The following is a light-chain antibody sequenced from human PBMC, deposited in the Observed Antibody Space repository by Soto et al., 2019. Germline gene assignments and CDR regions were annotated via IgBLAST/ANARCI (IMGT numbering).Light chain of an antibody. CDR1: QSVSNY. CDR3: QQRSNWPQLT. V-gene: IGKV3-11*01. J-gene: IGKJ4*01. Sequence: EIVLTQSPATLSLCPGERATLSCRASQSVSNYLAWYQHKPGQAPRLLISDASNRATGIPARFSGSGSGTDFTLTISSLEPEDFAVYYCQQRSNWPQLTFGGGTKVEVK. CDR2: DAS.